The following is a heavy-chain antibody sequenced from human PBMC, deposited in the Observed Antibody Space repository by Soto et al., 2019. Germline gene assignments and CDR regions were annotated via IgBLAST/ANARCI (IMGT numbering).Heavy chain of an antibody. CDR2: ISYDGSKT. CDR1: GFTFSTTG. CDR3: AKDLRQGASGATVYGMDV. J-gene: IGHJ6*02. Sequence: QVQLVESGGGVVQPGTSLRLSCTAFGFTFSTTGMHWVRQAPGKGLEWVAVISYDGSKTYYADSVKGRLTISRDNSRGTVYLQMNSLRPEDTAVYYCAKDLRQGASGATVYGMDVWGQGTTVSVSS. V-gene: IGHV3-30*18. D-gene: IGHD7-27*01.